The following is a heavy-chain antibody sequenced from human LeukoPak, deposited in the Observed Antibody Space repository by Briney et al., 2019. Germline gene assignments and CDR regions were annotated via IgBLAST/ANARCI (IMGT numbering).Heavy chain of an antibody. V-gene: IGHV3-21*01. CDR2: ISSSSSYI. J-gene: IGHJ4*02. Sequence: GGSLRLSCAASGFTFSSYSMNWVRQAPGKGLEWVSSISSSSSYIYYADSVKGRFTISRDNAKNSLYLQMNSLRAEDTAVYYCARDSDSSGYCDYWGQGTLVTVSS. CDR3: ARDSDSSGYCDY. CDR1: GFTFSSYS. D-gene: IGHD3-22*01.